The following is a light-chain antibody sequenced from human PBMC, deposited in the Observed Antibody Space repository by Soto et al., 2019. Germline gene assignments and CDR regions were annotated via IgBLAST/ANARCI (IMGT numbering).Light chain of an antibody. CDR1: QSISSW. Sequence: DIQMTQSPSTLSASVGDRVTITCRASQSISSWLAWYQQKPGKAPKPLIYDASSLESGVPSRFSGSGSGTEFTLTISSLQPDHFANYYCQQYNSYSPWTFGRGTKVDIX. V-gene: IGKV1-5*01. J-gene: IGKJ1*01. CDR3: QQYNSYSPWT. CDR2: DAS.